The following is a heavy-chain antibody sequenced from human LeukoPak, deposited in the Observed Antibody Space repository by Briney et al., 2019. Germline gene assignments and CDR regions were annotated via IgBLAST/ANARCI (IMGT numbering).Heavy chain of an antibody. CDR2: ISGSGDGT. CDR1: GFTFSSYA. D-gene: IGHD3-22*01. CDR3: AKANQNYYDAYMDV. Sequence: GGSLRLSCADSGFTFSSYAMKWVRQAPGKGLEWVSGISGSGDGTYYADSVKGRFTISRDNSENTLYLQMNSLRAEDTAVYYCAKANQNYYDAYMDVWGTGTTVTVSS. V-gene: IGHV3-23*01. J-gene: IGHJ6*04.